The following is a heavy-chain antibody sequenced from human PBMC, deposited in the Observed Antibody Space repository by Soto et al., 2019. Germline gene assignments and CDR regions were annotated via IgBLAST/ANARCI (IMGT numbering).Heavy chain of an antibody. CDR1: GFTFDDYA. V-gene: IGHV3-9*01. CDR2: ISWNSGSI. Sequence: GGSLRLSCAASGFTFDDYAMHWVRQAPGKGLEWVSGISWNSGSIGYADSVKGRFTISRDNAKNSLYLQMNSLRAEDTALYYCVKYGGNEATTDAMDVWGQGTTVTVSS. D-gene: IGHD4-17*01. CDR3: VKYGGNEATTDAMDV. J-gene: IGHJ6*02.